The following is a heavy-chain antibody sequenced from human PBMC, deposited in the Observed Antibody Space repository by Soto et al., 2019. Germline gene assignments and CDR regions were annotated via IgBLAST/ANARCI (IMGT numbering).Heavy chain of an antibody. J-gene: IGHJ4*02. CDR1: GFIFTSNY. CDR2: IYIDGTT. Sequence: GGSLRLSCAASGFIFTSNYMSWVRQAPGKGLEWVSVIYIDGTTNYAESVKGRFTISRDNSKNTVFLQMSSLRAEDTAVYYCAKGGPGASSGLFESWGQGTLVTVSS. CDR3: AKGGPGASSGLFES. D-gene: IGHD3-10*01. V-gene: IGHV3-53*01.